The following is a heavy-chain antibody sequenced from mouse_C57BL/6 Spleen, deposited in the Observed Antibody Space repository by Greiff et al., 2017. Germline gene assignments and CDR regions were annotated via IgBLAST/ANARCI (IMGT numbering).Heavy chain of an antibody. J-gene: IGHJ3*01. CDR1: GFNIKDDY. V-gene: IGHV14-4*01. CDR2: IDPENGDT. D-gene: IGHD2-3*01. CDR3: TPIYDGYYWFAY. Sequence: VQLKESGAELVRPGASVKLSCTASGFNIKDDYMHWVKQRPEQGLEWIGWIDPENGDTEYASKFQGKATITADTSSNTAYLQLSSLTSEDTAVYYCTPIYDGYYWFAYWGQGTLVTVSA.